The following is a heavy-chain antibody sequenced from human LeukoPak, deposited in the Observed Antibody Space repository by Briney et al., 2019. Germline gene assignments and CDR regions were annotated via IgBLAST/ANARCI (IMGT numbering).Heavy chain of an antibody. V-gene: IGHV1-18*04. CDR3: ASGGSGEAAAMLYYFDY. CDR2: ISAYNGNT. D-gene: IGHD2-2*01. CDR1: GYTFTSYG. Sequence: ASVKVSCKASGYTFTSYGISWVRQAPGHGLEWMGWISAYNGNTNYAQKLQGRVTMTTDTSTSTAYMELRSLRSDDTAVYYCASGGSGEAAAMLYYFDYWGQGTLVTVSS. J-gene: IGHJ4*02.